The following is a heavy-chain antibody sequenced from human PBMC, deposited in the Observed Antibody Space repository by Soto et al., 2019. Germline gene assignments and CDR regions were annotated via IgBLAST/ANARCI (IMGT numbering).Heavy chain of an antibody. CDR2: IYYSGST. CDR3: AGVVVPAALVGYYYYYYMDF. V-gene: IGHV4-59*01. D-gene: IGHD2-2*01. J-gene: IGHJ6*03. Sequence: PSETLSLTCTASGGSISSYYWSWIRQPPGKGLEWIGYIYYSGSTNYNPSLKSRVTISVDTSKSQFSLKLSSVTAADTAVYYCAGVVVPAALVGYYYYYYMDFSGKGTMVTVSS. CDR1: GGSISSYY.